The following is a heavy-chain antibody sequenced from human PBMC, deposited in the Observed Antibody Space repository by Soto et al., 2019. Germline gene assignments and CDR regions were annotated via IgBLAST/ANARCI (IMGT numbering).Heavy chain of an antibody. J-gene: IGHJ4*02. D-gene: IGHD6-19*01. Sequence: EVQVVESGGGLVQPGGSLRLSCAASGFTFSNYWMTWVRQAPGKGLEWVANIKQDGSVRNYVDSVKGGFTLSRDNGKKSGFLQINTLRAEDPAMYYGVAGNRVVAFDYWGQETLVTVSS. CDR3: VAGNRVVAFDY. V-gene: IGHV3-7*01. CDR1: GFTFSNYW. CDR2: IKQDGSVR.